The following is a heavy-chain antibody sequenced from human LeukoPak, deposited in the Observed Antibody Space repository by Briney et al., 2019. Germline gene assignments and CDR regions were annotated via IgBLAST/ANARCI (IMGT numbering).Heavy chain of an antibody. J-gene: IGHJ4*02. CDR3: ARRRHCSSTSCSYFDY. Sequence: SETLSLTCTVSGGSISSSSYYWGWIRQPPGKGLEWIGRIYYSGSTYYNPSLKSRVTISVDTSKNQFSLKLSSVTAADTAVYYCARRRHCSSTSCSYFDYWGQGTLVTVSS. CDR1: GGSISSSSYY. CDR2: IYYSGST. V-gene: IGHV4-39*01. D-gene: IGHD2-2*01.